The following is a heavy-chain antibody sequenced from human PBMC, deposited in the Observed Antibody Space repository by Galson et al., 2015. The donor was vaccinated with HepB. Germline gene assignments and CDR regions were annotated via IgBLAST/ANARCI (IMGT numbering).Heavy chain of an antibody. J-gene: IGHJ6*02. CDR2: IIPIFGTA. Sequence: SVKVSCKASGGTFSSYAISWVRQAPGQGLEWMGGIIPIFGTANYAQKFQGRVTITADESTSTAYMELSSLRSEDTAVYYCARDLGSLDYYGSGRLGYGMDVWGQGTTVTVSS. CDR1: GGTFSSYA. V-gene: IGHV1-69*13. D-gene: IGHD3-10*01. CDR3: ARDLGSLDYYGSGRLGYGMDV.